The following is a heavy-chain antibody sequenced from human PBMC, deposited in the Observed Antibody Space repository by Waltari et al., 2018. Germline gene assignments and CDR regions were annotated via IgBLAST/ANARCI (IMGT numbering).Heavy chain of an antibody. CDR2: IYHSGST. V-gene: IGHV4-38-2*02. Sequence: QVQLQESGPGLVKPSETLSLTCTVSGYSIRSGYYWGWIRQPPGKGLEWIGSIYHSGSTYYNPSLKSRVTISVDTSKNQFSLKLSSVTAADTAVYYCARATDDYYYGMDVWGQGTTVTVSS. D-gene: IGHD4-17*01. CDR1: GYSIRSGYY. CDR3: ARATDDYYYGMDV. J-gene: IGHJ6*02.